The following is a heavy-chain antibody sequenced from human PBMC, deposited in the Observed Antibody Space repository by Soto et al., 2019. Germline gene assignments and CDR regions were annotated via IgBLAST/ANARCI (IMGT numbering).Heavy chain of an antibody. Sequence: GGSLRLSCAASGFTFSSYAMHWVRQAPGKGLEWVAVISYDGSNKYYADSVKGRFTISRDNSKNTLYLQMNSLRAEDTAVYYYASEPYDFWSGYRYYYGMDVWGQGTTVTVSS. V-gene: IGHV3-30-3*01. CDR2: ISYDGSNK. CDR3: ASEPYDFWSGYRYYYGMDV. J-gene: IGHJ6*02. CDR1: GFTFSSYA. D-gene: IGHD3-3*01.